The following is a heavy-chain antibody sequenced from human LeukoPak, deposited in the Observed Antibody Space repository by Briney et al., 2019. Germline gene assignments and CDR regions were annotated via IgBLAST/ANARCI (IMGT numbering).Heavy chain of an antibody. D-gene: IGHD6-19*01. J-gene: IGHJ4*02. Sequence: KPSATLSLTCAVSGGSISSYYWSWIRQPPGKGLEWIGYIYYSGSTNYNPSLKSRVTISVDTSKNQFSLKLSSVTAADTAVYYCARVYSSGWYYYWGQGTLVTVSS. V-gene: IGHV4-59*01. CDR1: GGSISSYY. CDR2: IYYSGST. CDR3: ARVYSSGWYYY.